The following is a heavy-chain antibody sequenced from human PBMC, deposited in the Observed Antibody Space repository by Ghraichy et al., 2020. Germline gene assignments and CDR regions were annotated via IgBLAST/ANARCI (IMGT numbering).Heavy chain of an antibody. CDR2: ISYDGSNK. V-gene: IGHV3-30*03. D-gene: IGHD2-15*01. J-gene: IGHJ4*02. CDR3: AGGGGFLIDC. Sequence: GGSLRLSCAASGFTFSSYGMHWVRQAPGKGLEWVAVISYDGSNKYYADSVKGRFTISRDNAKSSLYLQMSSLRADDTAVYYCAGGGGFLIDCWGQGTLVTVSS. CDR1: GFTFSSYG.